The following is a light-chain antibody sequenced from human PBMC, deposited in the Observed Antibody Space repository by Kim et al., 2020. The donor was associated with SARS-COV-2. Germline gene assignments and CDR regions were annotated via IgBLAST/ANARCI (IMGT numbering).Light chain of an antibody. CDR1: QDIANS. V-gene: IGKV1-27*01. CDR3: QKYNSAPWT. J-gene: IGKJ1*01. Sequence: ASVGDRVTITCRASQDIANSLAWYQQKPGKVPKVLIYAASSLQSGVPSRFSGSGSGTEFTLTIGSLQTEDVATYYCQKYNSAPWTFGPGTKVDIK. CDR2: AAS.